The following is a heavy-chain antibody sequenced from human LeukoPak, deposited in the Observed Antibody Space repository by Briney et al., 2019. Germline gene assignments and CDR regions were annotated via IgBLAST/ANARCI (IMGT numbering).Heavy chain of an antibody. Sequence: GESLKISCKGSGYSFTSYYMHWVRQAPGQGLEWMGIINPSGGSTSYAQKFQGRVTTTRDTSTSTVYMELSSLRSEDTAVYYCARAPSYSSSWYELDYWGQGTLVTVSS. D-gene: IGHD6-13*01. V-gene: IGHV1-46*01. J-gene: IGHJ4*02. CDR1: GYSFTSYY. CDR2: INPSGGST. CDR3: ARAPSYSSSWYELDY.